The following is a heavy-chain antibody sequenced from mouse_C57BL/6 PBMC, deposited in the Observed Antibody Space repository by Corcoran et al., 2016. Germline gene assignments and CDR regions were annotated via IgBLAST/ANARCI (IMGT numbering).Heavy chain of an antibody. V-gene: IGHV1-63*01. CDR1: GYTFTNYW. Sequence: QVQLQQSGAELVRPGTSVKMSCKASGYTFTNYWIGWAKQRPGHGLEWIGDIYPGGGYTNYNEKFKGKATLTADKSSSTAYMQFSSLTSEDSAIYYCARGHYYGSSGDYFDYWGQGTTLTVSS. CDR2: IYPGGGYT. J-gene: IGHJ2*01. D-gene: IGHD1-1*01. CDR3: ARGHYYGSSGDYFDY.